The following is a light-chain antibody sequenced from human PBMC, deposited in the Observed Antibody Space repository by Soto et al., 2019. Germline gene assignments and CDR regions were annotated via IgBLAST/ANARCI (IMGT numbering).Light chain of an antibody. J-gene: IGKJ5*01. V-gene: IGKV3-20*01. CDR3: HHYVNSPQIT. CDR2: GVS. CDR1: QSFSSSY. Sequence: EIVLTQSPGTLSLSPGERATLSCSASQSFSSSYLAWYQQKPGQAPRLLISGVSSRATGIPDRFSGSGSETDFTLTISRLEPEYYDLYYCHHYVNSPQITFGQGTRLEIK.